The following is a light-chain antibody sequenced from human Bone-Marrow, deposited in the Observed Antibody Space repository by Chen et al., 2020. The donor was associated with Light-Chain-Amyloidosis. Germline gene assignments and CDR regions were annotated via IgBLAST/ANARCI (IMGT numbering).Light chain of an antibody. Sequence: EILLTQSPVTLSLSPGERATLSCRASQTVCSFFAWYQQKPGQAPRLVIYDVSKRASGIPARFSGGESGTDFTLTISSLEPEDFAVYYCQQRSNWPPMYTFGQGTKLEIK. J-gene: IGKJ2*01. CDR2: DVS. V-gene: IGKV3-11*01. CDR1: QTVCSF. CDR3: QQRSNWPPMYT.